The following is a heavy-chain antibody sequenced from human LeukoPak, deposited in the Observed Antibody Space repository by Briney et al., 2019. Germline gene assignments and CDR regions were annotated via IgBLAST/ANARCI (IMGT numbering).Heavy chain of an antibody. V-gene: IGHV3-74*01. J-gene: IGHJ6*02. Sequence: GGSLRLSCAASGFIFSNYWMHWVRQAPGKGLVWVSRINSDGSSASYADSVKGRLTISRDDAKNTLYLRMNSLRAEDTAVYYCARDQENGSSGQHPYYGMDVWGQGTTVTVSS. CDR1: GFIFSNYW. D-gene: IGHD3-22*01. CDR3: ARDQENGSSGQHPYYGMDV. CDR2: INSDGSSA.